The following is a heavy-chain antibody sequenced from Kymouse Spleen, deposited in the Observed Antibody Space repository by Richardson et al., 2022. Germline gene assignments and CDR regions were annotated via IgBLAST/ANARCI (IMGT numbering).Heavy chain of an antibody. CDR3: ARDQYYYGSGSPLYYYYYGMDV. CDR2: IYSGGST. V-gene: IGHV3-53*01. D-gene: IGHD3-10*01. Sequence: EVQLVESGGGLIQPGGSLRLSCAASGFTVSSNYMSWVRQAPGKGLEWVSVIYSGGSTYYADSVKGRFTISRDNSKNTLYLQMNSLRAEDTAVYYCARDQYYYGSGSPLYYYYYGMDVWGQGTTVTVSS. J-gene: IGHJ6*02. CDR1: GFTVSSNY.